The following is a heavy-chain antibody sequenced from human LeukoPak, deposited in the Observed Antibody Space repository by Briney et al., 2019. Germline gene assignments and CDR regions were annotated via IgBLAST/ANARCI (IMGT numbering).Heavy chain of an antibody. Sequence: SETLSLTCAVSGYSISSGYYWGWIRQPPGKGLEWIGSIYHSGSTYYNPSLKSRVTISVDTSMNQFSLKLRSVTAADTAVYYCARAPYYDFWSGYYTGYMDVWGKGTTVTVSS. J-gene: IGHJ6*03. CDR3: ARAPYYDFWSGYYTGYMDV. CDR1: GYSISSGYY. D-gene: IGHD3-3*01. V-gene: IGHV4-38-2*01. CDR2: IYHSGST.